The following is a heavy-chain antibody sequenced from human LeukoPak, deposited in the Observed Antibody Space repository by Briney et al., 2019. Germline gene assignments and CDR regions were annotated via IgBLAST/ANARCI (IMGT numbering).Heavy chain of an antibody. CDR1: GGSISSSSYY. CDR3: ARQGAVNIVVVPAAHLGVREVFHY. CDR2: IYYSGST. V-gene: IGHV4-39*01. J-gene: IGHJ4*02. D-gene: IGHD2-2*01. Sequence: SETLSLTCTVSGGSISSSSYYWGWIRQPPGKGLEWIGSIYYSGSTYYNPSLKSRVTISVDTSKNQFSLKLSSVTAADTAVYYRARQGAVNIVVVPAAHLGVREVFHYWAQGTLVTVSS.